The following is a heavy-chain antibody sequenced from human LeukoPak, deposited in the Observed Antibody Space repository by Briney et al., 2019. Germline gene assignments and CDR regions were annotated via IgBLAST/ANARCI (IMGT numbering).Heavy chain of an antibody. D-gene: IGHD2-2*01. CDR3: ARGADIVVVPAAHFDY. Sequence: SETLSLTCAVYGGSFSGYYWSWIRQPPGKGLEWIGEINHSGSTNYNPSLKSRVTISVDTSKNQFSLKLSSVTAADTAVYYCARGADIVVVPAAHFDYWGQGTLVTVSS. V-gene: IGHV4-34*01. CDR1: GGSFSGYY. CDR2: INHSGST. J-gene: IGHJ4*02.